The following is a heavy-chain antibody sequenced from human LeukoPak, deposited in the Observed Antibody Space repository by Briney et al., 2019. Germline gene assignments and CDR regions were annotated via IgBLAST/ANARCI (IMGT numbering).Heavy chain of an antibody. Sequence: SETLSLTCTVSGGSISSYYWSWIRQPPGKGLEWIAEINHSGGTNKNPSLKSRLTISVDTSKNQFSLKLSSVTTADTAVYYCARRTEVVYPNWFDPWGQGTLVTVSS. CDR1: GGSISSYY. D-gene: IGHD4-23*01. CDR2: INHSGGT. V-gene: IGHV4-34*01. J-gene: IGHJ5*02. CDR3: ARRTEVVYPNWFDP.